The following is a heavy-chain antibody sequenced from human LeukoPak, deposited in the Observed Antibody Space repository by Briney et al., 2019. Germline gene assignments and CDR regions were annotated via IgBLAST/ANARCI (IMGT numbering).Heavy chain of an antibody. CDR2: IDGSGGST. V-gene: IGHV3-23*01. CDR3: TPETSVVIGATAKFDY. Sequence: GGSLRLSCAASGFTFSSYAMHWVRQSPGRGLECVSTIDGSGGSTFHADSVKGRFTISRDNSKNTLYLQMNSLRAEDTAVYYCTPETSVVIGATAKFDYWGQGTLVTVSS. D-gene: IGHD1-14*01. J-gene: IGHJ4*02. CDR1: GFTFSSYA.